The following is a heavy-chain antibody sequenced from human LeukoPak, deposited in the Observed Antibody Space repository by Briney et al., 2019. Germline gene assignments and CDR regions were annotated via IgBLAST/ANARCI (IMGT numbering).Heavy chain of an antibody. CDR2: IKPSGGST. J-gene: IGHJ3*02. CDR3: ARDILTDDAFDI. V-gene: IGHV1-46*01. CDR1: GYTFTSYC. Sequence: ASVKVSCKASGYTFTSYCMHWVRQAPGQGLEWMGIIKPSGGSTSYAQKFQGRVTMTRDTSISTAYMELSRLTSDDTAVYYCARDILTDDAFDIWGQGTMVTVSS. D-gene: IGHD7-27*01.